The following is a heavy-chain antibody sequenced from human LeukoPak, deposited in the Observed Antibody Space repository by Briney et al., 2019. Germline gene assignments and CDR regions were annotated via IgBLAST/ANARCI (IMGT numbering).Heavy chain of an antibody. Sequence: SETLSLTCTVSGGSISSYYWSWIRQPPGKGQEWIGYMHYSGSTKYNPSLKSRVTTSVDTSKNQFSLKLSSVTAADSAVYYCARGPAHYYYGMDVWGQGITVTVSS. V-gene: IGHV4-59*12. CDR3: ARGPAHYYYGMDV. CDR1: GGSISSYY. J-gene: IGHJ6*02. CDR2: MHYSGST.